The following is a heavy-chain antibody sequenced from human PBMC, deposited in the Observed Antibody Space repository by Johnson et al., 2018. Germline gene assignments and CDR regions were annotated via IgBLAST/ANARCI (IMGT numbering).Heavy chain of an antibody. Sequence: QVQLVESGAEVKKPGSSVKVSCKASGGTFTSYAFSWVRQAPGQGLEWVGGIIPIFGTADYAQRFQGRVTITADESTSTAYRELSSLRSEDTAVYFCATAAEVGPRDALDIWGQGTMVTVSS. CDR1: GGTFTSYA. V-gene: IGHV1-69*01. D-gene: IGHD2-15*01. CDR2: IIPIFGTA. CDR3: ATAAEVGPRDALDI. J-gene: IGHJ3*02.